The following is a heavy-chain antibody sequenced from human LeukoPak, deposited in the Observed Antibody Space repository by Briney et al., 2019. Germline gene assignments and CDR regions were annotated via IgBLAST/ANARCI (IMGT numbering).Heavy chain of an antibody. Sequence: GGSLRLSCAASGFTFSSYAMHWVRQAPGKGLEWVAVISYDGSNKYYADSVKGRFTISRDSSKNTLYLQMNSLRAEDTAVYYCARGDSSSWYPYFDYWGRGTLVTVSS. CDR2: ISYDGSNK. CDR3: ARGDSSSWYPYFDY. V-gene: IGHV3-30-3*01. CDR1: GFTFSSYA. J-gene: IGHJ4*02. D-gene: IGHD6-13*01.